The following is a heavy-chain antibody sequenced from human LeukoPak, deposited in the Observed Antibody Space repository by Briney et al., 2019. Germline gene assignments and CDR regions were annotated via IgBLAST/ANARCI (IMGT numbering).Heavy chain of an antibody. CDR1: GFTLSNHP. V-gene: IGHV3-48*03. CDR2: IGNDGRMM. CDR3: ARDASHFDSSGYFHNYYYGMDV. Sequence: GGSLTLSCAASGFTLSNHPMNWVRQAPGKGREWVSHIGNDGRMMYYADSVKDRFTISRDSAKNSLYLQMNSLGADDTAVYYCARDASHFDSSGYFHNYYYGMDVWGQGTTVTVSS. D-gene: IGHD3-22*01. J-gene: IGHJ6*02.